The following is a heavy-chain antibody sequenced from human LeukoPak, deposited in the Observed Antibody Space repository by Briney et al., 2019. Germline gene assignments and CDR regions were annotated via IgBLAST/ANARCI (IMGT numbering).Heavy chain of an antibody. CDR1: GFTVSSNY. D-gene: IGHD6-6*01. CDR3: ARHRYSSSPRGVGYYYYYMDV. V-gene: IGHV3-66*02. J-gene: IGHJ6*03. Sequence: GGSLRLSCAASGFTVSSNYMTWVRQAPGKGLEWVSVIHTGGSTYHADSVKGRFTISRDNSKNTVSLQMNSLRVEDTAVYYCARHRYSSSPRGVGYYYYYMDVWGKGTTVTVSS. CDR2: IHTGGST.